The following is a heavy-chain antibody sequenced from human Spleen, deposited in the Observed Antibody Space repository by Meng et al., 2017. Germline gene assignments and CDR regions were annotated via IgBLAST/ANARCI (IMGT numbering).Heavy chain of an antibody. CDR2: ISSTSDYI. D-gene: IGHD3-22*01. Sequence: GESLKISCAASGFTFSRYNMNWVRQAPGKGLEWVSSISSTSDYIYYADSVKGRFTMSRDNAKNSLYLQMNSLRVEDTAVYYCAKDGGWDSSGYYYDYWGQGTLVTVSS. CDR3: AKDGGWDSSGYYYDY. J-gene: IGHJ4*02. CDR1: GFTFSRYN. V-gene: IGHV3-21*04.